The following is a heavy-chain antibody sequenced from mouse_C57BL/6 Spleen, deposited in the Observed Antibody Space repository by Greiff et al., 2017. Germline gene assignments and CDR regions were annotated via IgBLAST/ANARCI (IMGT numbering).Heavy chain of an antibody. V-gene: IGHV5-4*01. CDR1: GFTFSSYA. D-gene: IGHD2-4*01. CDR2: ISDGGSYT. J-gene: IGHJ3*01. Sequence: EVKLMESGGGLVKPGGSLKLSCAASGFTFSSYAMSWVRQTPEKRLEWVATISDGGSYTYYPDNVKGQFTISRDNAKNNLYLQMSHLKSEDTAMYYCARDRIYYDYDEGAGFAYWGQGTLVTVSA. CDR3: ARDRIYYDYDEGAGFAY.